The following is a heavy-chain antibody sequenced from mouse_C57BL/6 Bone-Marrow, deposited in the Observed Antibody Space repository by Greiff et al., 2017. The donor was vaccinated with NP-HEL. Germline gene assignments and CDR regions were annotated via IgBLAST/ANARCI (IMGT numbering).Heavy chain of an antibody. Sequence: VQLQQSGAELVRPGASVKLSCTASGFNIKDYHMHWVKQRPEQGLEWIGRIDPEDGDTEYAPKFQGKATMTADTSSNTAYLQRSSLTSEDTAVYYCTNGTGQAPHWYFGVWGTGTAVTVSS. CDR3: TNGTGQAPHWYFGV. CDR2: IDPEDGDT. CDR1: GFNIKDYH. D-gene: IGHD3-2*02. V-gene: IGHV14-1*01. J-gene: IGHJ1*03.